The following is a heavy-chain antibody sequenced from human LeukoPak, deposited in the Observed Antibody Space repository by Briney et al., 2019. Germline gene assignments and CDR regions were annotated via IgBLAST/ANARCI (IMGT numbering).Heavy chain of an antibody. CDR1: GFTFSTYA. CDR2: INNNGDST. J-gene: IGHJ4*02. Sequence: QPGGSLRLSCAASGFTFSTYAMHWVRQAPGKGLEYVSTINNNGDSTFYANSVKGRFTISRDNSKNTLFLQMGSLRAEDMAVYYCARGGVAAAGIRSYFDYWGQGTLVTVSS. D-gene: IGHD6-13*01. CDR3: ARGGVAAAGIRSYFDY. V-gene: IGHV3-64*01.